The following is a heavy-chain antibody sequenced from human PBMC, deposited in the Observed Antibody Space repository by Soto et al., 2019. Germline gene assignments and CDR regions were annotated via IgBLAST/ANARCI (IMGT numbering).Heavy chain of an antibody. CDR1: GGSFSPNY. CDR2: IYYSGTT. CDR3: ARLGAYYQSLDP. V-gene: IGHV4-59*08. Sequence: QVQLQESGPGLVKPSETLSLTCTVSGGSFSPNYWAWIRQPPGKGLEWVGYIYYSGTTSYNPSLKSRVTLSLETSTSQFSLTLSSVTASDTAVYYCARLGAYYQSLDPWGQGTLVTVSS. J-gene: IGHJ5*02. D-gene: IGHD2-21*01.